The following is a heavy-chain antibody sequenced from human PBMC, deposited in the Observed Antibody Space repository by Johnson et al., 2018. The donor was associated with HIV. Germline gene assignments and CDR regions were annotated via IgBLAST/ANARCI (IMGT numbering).Heavy chain of an antibody. V-gene: IGHV3-66*01. CDR1: GFTFSSYA. D-gene: IGHD3-22*01. J-gene: IGHJ3*02. CDR3: ASDYYYDSRARLGAFDI. Sequence: VQLVESGGGLVQPGGSLRLSCAASGFTFSSYAMSWVRQAPGKGLEWVAVIYSGGSTYYADSVKGRFTISRDNSKNTLYLQMNSLRAEDTAVYYCASDYYYDSRARLGAFDIWGQGTMVT. CDR2: IYSGGST.